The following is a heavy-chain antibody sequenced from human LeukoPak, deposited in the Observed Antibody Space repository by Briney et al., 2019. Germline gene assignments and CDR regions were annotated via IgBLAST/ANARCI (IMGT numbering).Heavy chain of an antibody. CDR1: GDSISSGNYY. CDR3: ARRVSYRNCFDP. V-gene: IGHV4-39*01. Sequence: PSETLSLTCTVSGDSISSGNYYWGWIRQPPGKGLEWTGSIYYSGSTYYNPSLKSRVTISVDTSKNQFSLKLSSVTAADTAVYYCARRVSYRNCFDPWGQGTLVTVSS. J-gene: IGHJ5*02. CDR2: IYYSGST. D-gene: IGHD1-26*01.